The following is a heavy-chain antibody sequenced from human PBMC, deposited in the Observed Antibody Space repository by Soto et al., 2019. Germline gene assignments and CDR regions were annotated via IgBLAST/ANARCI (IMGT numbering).Heavy chain of an antibody. J-gene: IGHJ4*02. CDR2: ASAYNGNT. CDR3: ARDPGAATMEF. V-gene: IGHV1-18*01. Sequence: WASVKVSCKASGYTFTNYGFSWVRQAPGQGLEWMGWASAYNGNTKYEQKFQDRISMTTDTSTSTAYMEVRSLTSDDTAFYYCARDPGAATMEFWGQGTLVTVSS. D-gene: IGHD3-10*01. CDR1: GYTFTNYG.